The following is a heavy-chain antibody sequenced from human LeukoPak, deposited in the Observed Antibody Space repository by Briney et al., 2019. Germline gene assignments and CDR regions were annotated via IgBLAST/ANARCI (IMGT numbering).Heavy chain of an antibody. CDR3: ARVSSSWYQDWYFDL. V-gene: IGHV4-4*07. D-gene: IGHD6-13*01. Sequence: SETLSLTCTVSGVSFSIYYWSWIRQPAGKGLEWIGRIYTSGSTNYNPSLKSRVTMSVDTSKNQFSLNLNSVTAADTAVYYCARVSSSWYQDWYFDLWGRGTLATVPS. CDR2: IYTSGST. CDR1: GVSFSIYY. J-gene: IGHJ2*01.